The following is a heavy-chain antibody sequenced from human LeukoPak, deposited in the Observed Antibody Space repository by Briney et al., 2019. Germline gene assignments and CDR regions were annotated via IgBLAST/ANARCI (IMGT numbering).Heavy chain of an antibody. Sequence: PGGSLRLSCAASGFTFSSYAMSWVRQAPGKGLEWVSAISGSGGSTYYADSVKGRFTISRDNSKNTLYLQMNSLRAEDTAVYYSAKVYDILTGYSDFDYWGQGTLVTVSS. CDR1: GFTFSSYA. CDR2: ISGSGGST. D-gene: IGHD3-9*01. V-gene: IGHV3-23*01. CDR3: AKVYDILTGYSDFDY. J-gene: IGHJ4*02.